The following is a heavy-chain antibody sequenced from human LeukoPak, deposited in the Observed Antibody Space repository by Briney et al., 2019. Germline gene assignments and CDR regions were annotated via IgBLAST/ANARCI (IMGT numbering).Heavy chain of an antibody. CDR1: GFTFSSYS. V-gene: IGHV3-48*01. CDR3: ARDPLVGAIDY. D-gene: IGHD1-26*01. CDR2: ISSSSSTI. Sequence: GGSLRLSRAASGFTFSSYSMNWVRQAPGKGLEWVSYISSSSSTIYYADSVKGRFTISRDNAKNSLYLQMNSLRAEDTAVYYCARDPLVGAIDYWGQGTLVTVSS. J-gene: IGHJ4*02.